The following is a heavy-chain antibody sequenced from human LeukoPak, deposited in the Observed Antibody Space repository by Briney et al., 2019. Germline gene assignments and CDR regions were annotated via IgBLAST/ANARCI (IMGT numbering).Heavy chain of an antibody. CDR2: IHPNGRDT. Sequence: ASVKVSCKASGYTFTSYGISWVRQAPGQGLEWMGWIHPNGRDTQYAQRFQGRMTMTTDTSISTAYMELYSVTLDDTAVYYCSAHYGPGPVWGQGTLVTASS. D-gene: IGHD3-10*01. CDR3: SAHYGPGPV. J-gene: IGHJ4*02. V-gene: IGHV1-2*02. CDR1: GYTFTSYG.